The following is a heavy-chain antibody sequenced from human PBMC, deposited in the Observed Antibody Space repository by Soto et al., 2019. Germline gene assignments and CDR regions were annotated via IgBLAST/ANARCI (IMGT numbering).Heavy chain of an antibody. D-gene: IGHD3-9*01. CDR2: ISSSSSYT. V-gene: IGHV3-21*05. J-gene: IGHJ4*02. CDR3: ARDILSTYYDILTGFRDLYYFDY. CDR1: GFTFSSYS. Sequence: GWSLRLSCAASGFTFSSYSMSWIRQAPGKGLEWVSYISSSSSYTNYADSVKVRFTISRDNAKNSLYLQMNSLRAEDTAVYYCARDILSTYYDILTGFRDLYYFDYWGQGTLVTVSS.